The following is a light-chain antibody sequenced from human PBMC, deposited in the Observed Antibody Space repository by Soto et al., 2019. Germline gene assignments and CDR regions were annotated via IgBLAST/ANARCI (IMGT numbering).Light chain of an antibody. Sequence: IPLTQSPSSLSASVGDRVTITCRASQGIGTYLAWYQQKPGKAPKLLIYAASSLQRGVPSRFSGSGSGTDFTLTTSSLEPEDFATYHCQQLNSYPVTFGQGTKVEV. CDR3: QQLNSYPVT. V-gene: IGKV1-9*01. J-gene: IGKJ1*01. CDR1: QGIGTY. CDR2: AAS.